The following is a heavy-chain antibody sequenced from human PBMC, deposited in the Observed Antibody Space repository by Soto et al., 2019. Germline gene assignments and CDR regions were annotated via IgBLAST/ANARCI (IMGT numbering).Heavy chain of an antibody. J-gene: IGHJ4*02. D-gene: IGHD2-21*02. CDR1: GYTFTSYY. CDR3: AREVVVTAIRYYCDY. CDR2: INPSGGST. V-gene: IGHV1-46*01. Sequence: QVQLVQSGAEVKKPGASVKVSCKASGYTFTSYYMHWVRQAPGQGLEWMGIINPSGGSTSYAQKFQGRVTMTRDTTTSTVYRELSSLRSNYTAVYYCAREVVVTAIRYYCDYWGQGTLVTVSS.